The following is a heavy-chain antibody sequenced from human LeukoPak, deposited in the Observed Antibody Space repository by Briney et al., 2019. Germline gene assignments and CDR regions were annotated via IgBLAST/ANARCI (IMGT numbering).Heavy chain of an antibody. D-gene: IGHD3-10*01. V-gene: IGHV3-53*01. J-gene: IGHJ4*02. CDR2: IYSGGST. CDR3: ASSYGSGSYYSFDY. Sequence: GGSLRLSCAASGFTVSSNYMSWVRQAPGKGLEWVSVIYSGGSTYYADSVKGRFTISRDNSKNTLYLQMNSLRAEDTAVYYCASSYGSGSYYSFDYWGQGTLVTVSS. CDR1: GFTVSSNY.